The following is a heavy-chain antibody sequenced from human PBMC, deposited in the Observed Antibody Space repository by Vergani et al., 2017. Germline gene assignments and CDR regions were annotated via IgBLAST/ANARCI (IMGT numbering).Heavy chain of an antibody. V-gene: IGHV3-48*01. J-gene: IGHJ3*01. CDR2: VSTGTKSQ. D-gene: IGHD2-2*01. CDR3: AREYSSTSSRAFDF. CDR1: GFDFSSSI. Sequence: QLVESGGGWVQPGGSLRLSCVVSGFDFSSSIMNWVRQAPGKGLEWVSFVSTGTKSQSYAESVKGRFTISRDSAKNSLYVQMDSLRAEDTAVYYCAREYSSTSSRAFDFWGQGTKVTVSS.